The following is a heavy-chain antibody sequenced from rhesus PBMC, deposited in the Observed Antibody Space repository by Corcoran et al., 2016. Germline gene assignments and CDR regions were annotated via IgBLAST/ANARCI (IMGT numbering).Heavy chain of an antibody. CDR3: ARGYTWTLFDY. D-gene: IGHD1-1-1*01. Sequence: QVTLKESGPALVKPTQTLTLTCTFSGFSLSTSGMRVSWIRQPPGKALEWFARIDWDDDKYYSTSLKGRLTISKDTSKHQVVLTMTNMDPVDTATYSCARGYTWTLFDYWGQGVLVTVSS. CDR1: GFSLSTSGMR. CDR2: IDWDDDK. J-gene: IGHJ4*01. V-gene: IGHV2S2*01.